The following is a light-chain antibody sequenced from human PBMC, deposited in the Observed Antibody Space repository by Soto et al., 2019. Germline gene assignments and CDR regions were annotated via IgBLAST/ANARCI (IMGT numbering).Light chain of an antibody. CDR1: QSLVHSDGIAY. Sequence: EVGMTQSPLSLPVTLGLPASISCRSNQSLVHSDGIAYFSWFQQRPGRSPRRLIYKVSNRDSGLPVRFSGSGSGTDFALKISRVEAEDVGVYYCMQGTHWPITFGQGTRLEIK. J-gene: IGKJ5*01. CDR2: KVS. CDR3: MQGTHWPIT. V-gene: IGKV2-30*02.